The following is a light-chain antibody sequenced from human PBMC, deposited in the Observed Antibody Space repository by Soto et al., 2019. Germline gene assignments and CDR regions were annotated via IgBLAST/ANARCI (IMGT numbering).Light chain of an antibody. CDR3: QQYGSSPWT. V-gene: IGKV3-20*01. CDR2: GAS. J-gene: IGKJ1*01. CDR1: QSVSSSY. Sequence: EIVLTQSPGTLSLSPGERATLSCRASQSVSSSYLAWYQQEPGQAPRLLIYGASSRATGILDRFSGSGSGTDFTLIISRLEPEDFAVYYCQQYGSSPWTFGQGTKVDIK.